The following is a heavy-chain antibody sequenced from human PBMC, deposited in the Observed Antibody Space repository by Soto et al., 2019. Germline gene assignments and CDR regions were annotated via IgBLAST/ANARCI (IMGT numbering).Heavy chain of an antibody. Sequence: PGGSLGLSCAASGFTFSSYAMSCVRQAPGKGLEWVSSIRGSVGSTYYADSVKGRFTISRDNSKNTLYLQMNSLRAEDTAVYYCAKSFEFDPWGQATLVTASS. CDR2: IRGSVGST. CDR3: AKSFEFDP. V-gene: IGHV3-23*01. D-gene: IGHD3-9*01. CDR1: GFTFSSYA. J-gene: IGHJ5*02.